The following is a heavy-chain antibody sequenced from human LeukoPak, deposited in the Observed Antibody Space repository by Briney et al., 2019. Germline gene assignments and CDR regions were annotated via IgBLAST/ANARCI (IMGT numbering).Heavy chain of an antibody. V-gene: IGHV3-7*01. CDR1: GFTFSSYW. CDR2: IKQDGSEK. CDR3: ARSPSTAIVATIPYFDY. Sequence: PGGSLRLSCAASGFTFSSYWMSWVRQAPGKGLEWVANIKQDGSEKYYVDSVKGRFTISRDNAKNSLYLQMNSLRAEDTAVYYCARSPSTAIVATIPYFDYWGQGTLVTVSS. J-gene: IGHJ4*02. D-gene: IGHD5-12*01.